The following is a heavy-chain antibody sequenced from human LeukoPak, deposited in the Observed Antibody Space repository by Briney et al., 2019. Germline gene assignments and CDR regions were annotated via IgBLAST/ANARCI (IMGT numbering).Heavy chain of an antibody. J-gene: IGHJ4*02. V-gene: IGHV3-7*01. CDR2: MKQDGREK. CDR3: ARDDVGALEY. D-gene: IGHD3-16*01. Sequence: GGSLRLSCAASGFTFSAYWMAWVRQAPGKGLEWVANMKQDGREKHYVDSVKGRFTISRDNARNSLYLQMNSLRAEDSAVYYCARDDVGALEYCGQGTLVTVSS. CDR1: GFTFSAYW.